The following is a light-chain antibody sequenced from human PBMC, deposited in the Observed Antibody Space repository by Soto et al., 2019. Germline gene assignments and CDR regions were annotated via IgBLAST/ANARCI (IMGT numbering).Light chain of an antibody. J-gene: IGLJ2*01. CDR3: SSYTTTYSVV. Sequence: QSALTQPASVSGSPGQSITISCTGTSSDVGGHNYVSWYQQHPGKVPKLMISEVSKRPSGVSNRFSGSKSGNTASLTISGLQAEDEAEYYCSSYTTTYSVVFGGGTKLTVL. CDR2: EVS. V-gene: IGLV2-14*01. CDR1: SSDVGGHNY.